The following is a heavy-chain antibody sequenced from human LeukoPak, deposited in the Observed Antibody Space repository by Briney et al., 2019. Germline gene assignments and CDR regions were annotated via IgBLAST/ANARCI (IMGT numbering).Heavy chain of an antibody. J-gene: IGHJ4*02. V-gene: IGHV4-34*01. Sequence: SETLSLTCAVYGGSFSGYYWSWIRQPPGKGLEWIGEINHSGSTNYSPSLKSRVTISVDTSKNQFSLKLSSVTAADTAVYYCARGPWIRIFDYWGQGTLVTVSS. CDR1: GGSFSGYY. CDR2: INHSGST. CDR3: ARGPWIRIFDY. D-gene: IGHD5-18*01.